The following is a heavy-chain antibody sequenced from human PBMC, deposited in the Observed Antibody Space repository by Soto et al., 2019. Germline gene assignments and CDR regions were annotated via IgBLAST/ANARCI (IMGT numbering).Heavy chain of an antibody. D-gene: IGHD3-10*01. CDR2: IYYSGNT. CDR3: ATLPDWGSGSN. J-gene: IGHJ4*02. CDR1: GGSIRSSSYY. V-gene: IGHV4-39*01. Sequence: QLQLQESGPGLVKPSETLSLTCTVSGGSIRSSSYYWGWIRQSPGRGPEWIGNIYYSGNTYYNSALNSRLTIPIDTSKTQFSLELSSVTAADPAVYYCATLPDWGSGSNWGQGTLVTVSS.